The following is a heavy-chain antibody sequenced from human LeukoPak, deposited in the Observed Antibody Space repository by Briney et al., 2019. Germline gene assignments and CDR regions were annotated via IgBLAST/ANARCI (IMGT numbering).Heavy chain of an antibody. CDR3: AKTPEYSSGWYEYYFDY. J-gene: IGHJ4*02. D-gene: IGHD6-19*01. CDR1: GFTFSSYG. Sequence: GRSLRLSCAASGFTFSSYGMHWVRQAPGKGLEWVAVISYDGSNKYYADSVKGRFTISRDNSKNTLYLLMNSLRAEDTAVYYCAKTPEYSSGWYEYYFDYWGQGTLVTVSS. CDR2: ISYDGSNK. V-gene: IGHV3-30*18.